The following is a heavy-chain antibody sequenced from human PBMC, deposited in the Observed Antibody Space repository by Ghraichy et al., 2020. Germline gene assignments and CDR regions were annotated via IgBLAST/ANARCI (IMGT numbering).Heavy chain of an antibody. CDR3: ARPDYGDYPFDY. D-gene: IGHD4-17*01. V-gene: IGHV1-3*01. CDR1: GYTFTSYA. J-gene: IGHJ4*02. CDR2: INAGNGNT. Sequence: ASVKVSCKASGYTFTSYAMHWVRQAPGQRLEWMGWINAGNGNTKYSQKFQGRVTITRDTSASTAYLELSSLRSEDTAVYYCARPDYGDYPFDYWGQGTLVTVSS.